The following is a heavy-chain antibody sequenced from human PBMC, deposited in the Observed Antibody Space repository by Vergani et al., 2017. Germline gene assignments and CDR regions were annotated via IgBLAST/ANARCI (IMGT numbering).Heavy chain of an antibody. V-gene: IGHV3-53*02. CDR2: IYSGGST. CDR1: GFTVSSNY. CDR3: ARYPLGTVTTGGFDY. D-gene: IGHD4-17*01. Sequence: EVQLVETGGGLIQPGGSLRLSCAASGFTVSSNYMSWVRQAPGKGLEWVSVIYSGGSTYYADSVKGRFTISRDNSKNTLYLQMNSLRAEDTAVYYCARYPLGTVTTGGFDYWGQGTLVTVSS. J-gene: IGHJ4*02.